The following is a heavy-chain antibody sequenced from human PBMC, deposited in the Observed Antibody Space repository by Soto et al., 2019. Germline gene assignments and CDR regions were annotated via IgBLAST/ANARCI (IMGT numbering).Heavy chain of an antibody. J-gene: IGHJ3*02. CDR2: IYTSGSS. CDR3: ARVTDSGGNFRFSFDI. CDR1: GGSISSSSYF. D-gene: IGHD2-21*02. V-gene: IGHV4-39*01. Sequence: QLQLQESGPGLVKPSETLSLTCTVSGGSISSSSYFWGWIRQPPGKGLEWIGNIYTSGSSYSNPSLRSRVPISVDRSKNQFSLKLNSVTAADTAVYYCARVTDSGGNFRFSFDIWGQGTLVTVSS.